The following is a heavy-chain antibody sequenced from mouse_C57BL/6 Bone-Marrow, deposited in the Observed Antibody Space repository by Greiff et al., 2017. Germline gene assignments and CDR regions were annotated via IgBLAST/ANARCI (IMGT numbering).Heavy chain of an antibody. J-gene: IGHJ2*01. CDR2: IDPETGGT. V-gene: IGHV1-15*01. Sequence: QVQLQQSGAELVRPGASVTLSCKASGYTFTDYEMHWVKQTPVHGLEWIGAIDPETGGTANNQKFKGKARLTADKSSSTAYMELRSLTSEDSAVYYGTRQGLYGSSQYYFDYWGQGTTLTVSS. D-gene: IGHD1-1*01. CDR3: TRQGLYGSSQYYFDY. CDR1: GYTFTDYE.